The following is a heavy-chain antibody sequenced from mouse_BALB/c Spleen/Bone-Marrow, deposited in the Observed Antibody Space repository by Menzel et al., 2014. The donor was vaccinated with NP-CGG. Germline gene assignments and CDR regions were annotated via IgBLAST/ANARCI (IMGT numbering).Heavy chain of an antibody. V-gene: IGHV5-9-2*01. CDR2: ISGGGGYT. D-gene: IGHD2-4*01. Sequence: EVHLVESGGGLVKSGGSLKLSCAASGFTFSNYGMSWVRQTPEKRLEWVATISGGGGYTFYSDSVKGRFTISRDNAKNNLYLQLSSLRSEDTAVSYCARHAYYDQTEVSFVYWGQGTLVTVSA. J-gene: IGHJ3*01. CDR1: GFTFSNYG. CDR3: ARHAYYDQTEVSFVY.